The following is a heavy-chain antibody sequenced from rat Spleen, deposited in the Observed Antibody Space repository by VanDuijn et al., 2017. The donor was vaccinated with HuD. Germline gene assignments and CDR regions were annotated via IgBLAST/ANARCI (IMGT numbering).Heavy chain of an antibody. CDR2: ISYDGSST. CDR3: TREGNSGYDY. V-gene: IGHV5-31*01. Sequence: EVQLVESGGGLVQPGNSLKLSCAASGFTFNDYWMTWIRQAPGKGLEWVASISYDGSSTYYRDSVKGRFTISRDNAKSTLYLQMDSLRSEDTATYYCTREGNSGYDYWGQGVMVTVSS. D-gene: IGHD4-3*01. CDR1: GFTFNDYW. J-gene: IGHJ2*01.